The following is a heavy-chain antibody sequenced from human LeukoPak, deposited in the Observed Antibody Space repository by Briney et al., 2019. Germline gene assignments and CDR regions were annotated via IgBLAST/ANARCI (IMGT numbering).Heavy chain of an antibody. D-gene: IGHD3-3*01. V-gene: IGHV4-59*12. CDR2: IYYSGST. Sequence: SETLSLTCAVGGGSISNYCWSWIRQPPGKGLEWIGYIYYSGSTNYNPSLKSRVTISVDTSKNQFSLKLSSVTAADTAVYYCARDRAGDFWRGYPDAFDIWGQGTMVTVSS. CDR3: ARDRAGDFWRGYPDAFDI. J-gene: IGHJ3*02. CDR1: GGSISNYC.